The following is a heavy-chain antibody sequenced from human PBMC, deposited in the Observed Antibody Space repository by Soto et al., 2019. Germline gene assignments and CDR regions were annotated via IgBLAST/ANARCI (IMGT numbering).Heavy chain of an antibody. J-gene: IGHJ4*02. CDR1: GYTFSNCG. CDR3: ARERRWEPLLY. Sequence: QVQLVQYGPEVKKPGASVKVSCKGSGYTFSNCGVTWVRQAPGQGLERLGWVSAYNRNTDYAQKFEDRATMTIDTSTNTAYLELRGLTPDDTAVYYCARERRWEPLLYWGQGTL. D-gene: IGHD1-26*01. V-gene: IGHV1-18*01. CDR2: VSAYNRNT.